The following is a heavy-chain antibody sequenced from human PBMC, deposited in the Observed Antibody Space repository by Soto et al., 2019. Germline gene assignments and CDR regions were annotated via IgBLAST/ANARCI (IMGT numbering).Heavy chain of an antibody. V-gene: IGHV4-30-4*01. CDR3: AREDDGGDRDYYGLDV. D-gene: IGHD2-21*02. J-gene: IGHJ6*02. CDR1: GGSISFDHYH. CDR2: VHYSGSV. Sequence: QVQLQQSGPGLVKPSQTLSVTCTVSGGSISFDHYHWTWIRQPPGKGLEWIGYVHYSGSVLYNPSLQSRVSISVDTSKNQFSLKLSSVTAADTAVYFCAREDDGGDRDYYGLDVWGQGTTVTVSS.